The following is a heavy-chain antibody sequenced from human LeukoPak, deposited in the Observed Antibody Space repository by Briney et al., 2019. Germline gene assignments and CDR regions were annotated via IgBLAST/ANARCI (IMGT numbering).Heavy chain of an antibody. CDR3: AKGSTSGYDENNFDY. J-gene: IGHJ4*02. Sequence: GGSLRLSCAASGFTFDDYAMHWVRQAPGKGLEWVSGISWNSGSIGYADSVKGRFTISRDNAKNSLYLQMNSLRAEDTALYYCAKGSTSGYDENNFDYWGQGTLVTVSS. V-gene: IGHV3-9*01. D-gene: IGHD5-12*01. CDR1: GFTFDDYA. CDR2: ISWNSGSI.